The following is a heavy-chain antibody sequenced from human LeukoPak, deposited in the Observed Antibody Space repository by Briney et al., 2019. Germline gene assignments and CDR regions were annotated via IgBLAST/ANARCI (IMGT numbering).Heavy chain of an antibody. J-gene: IGHJ4*02. D-gene: IGHD6-13*01. CDR3: TGPRYSSSWYEFDY. Sequence: GGSLRLSCAASGFTFSSYGMHWVRQAPGKGLEWVAVIWYDGSNKYYADSVKGRFTISRDNSKNTLYLQVISLRAEDTAVYYCTGPRYSSSWYEFDYWGQGTLVTVSS. CDR2: IWYDGSNK. CDR1: GFTFSSYG. V-gene: IGHV3-33*01.